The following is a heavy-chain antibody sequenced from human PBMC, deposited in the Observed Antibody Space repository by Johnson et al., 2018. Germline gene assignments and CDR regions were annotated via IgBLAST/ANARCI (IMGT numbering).Heavy chain of an antibody. CDR1: GGSISPYY. J-gene: IGHJ6*03. CDR3: ARGSYYMDV. Sequence: QVQLQESGPGLVKPSETLSLTCTVSGGSISPYYWSWIRQPPGKGLEWIGYSYYTGGINYNPSLKSRVTISVDTSKNQFSLNLTSVTAAEPAVYQCARGSYYMDVWGKGTTVTVSS. V-gene: IGHV4-59*01. CDR2: SYYTGGI.